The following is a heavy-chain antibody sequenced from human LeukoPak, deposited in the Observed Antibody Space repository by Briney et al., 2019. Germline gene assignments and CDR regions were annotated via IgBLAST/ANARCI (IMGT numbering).Heavy chain of an antibody. D-gene: IGHD1-26*01. CDR1: GDSISSYY. J-gene: IGHJ3*02. Sequence: SETLSLTCTVSGDSISSYYWSWIRQPTGKGLEWIGRIYTSGSTNYNPSLKSRVTISVDKSKNQFSLKLSSVGAADTAVYYCAREIVVGATRDAFDIWGQGTMVTVSS. V-gene: IGHV4-4*07. CDR2: IYTSGST. CDR3: AREIVVGATRDAFDI.